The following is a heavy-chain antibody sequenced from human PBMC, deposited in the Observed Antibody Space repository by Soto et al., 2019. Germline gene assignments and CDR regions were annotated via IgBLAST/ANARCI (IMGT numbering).Heavy chain of an antibody. D-gene: IGHD4-17*01. CDR2: ISVDGSNA. J-gene: IGHJ4*02. CDR3: ARDGITYGDSATGY. Sequence: QVQLVESGGGVVQPGRSLRLSCAASGFTFNNYAMHWFRQAPAKGLEWVAVISVDGSNADYAVSVKGRFTVSRDNSKNTLYLHMNSVRAGDPAVYYCARDGITYGDSATGYRGQGTLVTVSS. CDR1: GFTFNNYA. V-gene: IGHV3-30-3*01.